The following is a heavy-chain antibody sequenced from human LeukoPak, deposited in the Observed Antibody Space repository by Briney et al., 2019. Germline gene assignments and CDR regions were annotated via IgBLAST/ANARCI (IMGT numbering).Heavy chain of an antibody. CDR1: GFTVSSNY. Sequence: GGSLRLSCAASGFTVSSNYMHWVRQATGKGLEWVSAIGTAGDTYYPGSVKGRFTISRENAKNSLYLQMNSLRAGDTAVYYCARGSITGTTWRNWFDPWGQGTLVTVSS. J-gene: IGHJ5*02. CDR2: IGTAGDT. V-gene: IGHV3-13*01. CDR3: ARGSITGTTWRNWFDP. D-gene: IGHD1-20*01.